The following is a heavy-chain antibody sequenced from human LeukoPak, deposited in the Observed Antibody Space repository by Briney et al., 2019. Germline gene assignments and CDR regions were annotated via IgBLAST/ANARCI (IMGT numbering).Heavy chain of an antibody. CDR1: GFTFSSYS. V-gene: IGHV3-48*01. CDR3: ARDRENCSGGSCYSMAPDGKDV. D-gene: IGHD2-15*01. J-gene: IGHJ6*02. Sequence: GGSLRLSCAASGFTFSSYSMNWVRQAPGKGLEWVSYIRSSSSTIYYADSVKGRFTISRDNAKNSLYLQMNSLRAEDTAVYYCARDRENCSGGSCYSMAPDGKDVWGQGTTVTVSS. CDR2: IRSSSSTI.